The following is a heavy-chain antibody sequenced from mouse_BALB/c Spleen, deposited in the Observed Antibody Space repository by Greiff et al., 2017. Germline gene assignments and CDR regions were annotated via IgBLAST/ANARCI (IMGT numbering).Heavy chain of an antibody. V-gene: IGHV5-12-2*01. J-gene: IGHJ4*01. CDR1: GFTFSSYT. CDR3: ARHGLLRRYAMDY. Sequence: DVMLVESGGGLVQPGGSLKLSCAASGFTFSSYTMSWVRQTPEKRLEWVAYISNGGGSTYYPDTVKGRFTISRDNAKNTLYLQMSSLKSEDTAMYYCARHGLLRRYAMDYWGQGTSVTVSS. D-gene: IGHD2-3*01. CDR2: ISNGGGST.